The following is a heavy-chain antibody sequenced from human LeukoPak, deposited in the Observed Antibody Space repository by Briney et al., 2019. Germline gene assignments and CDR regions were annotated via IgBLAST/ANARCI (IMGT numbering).Heavy chain of an antibody. CDR2: IYTTGST. V-gene: IGHV4-61*02. J-gene: IGHJ6*03. CDR1: GGSINGGGFY. D-gene: IGHD1-1*01. CDR3: ARVRVQPGADSGVYNYMDV. Sequence: SETLSLTCTVSGGSINGGGFYWSWIRQPAGKGLEWIGRIYTTGSTKYNLSLKSRVTLSADTSKNQFSLKLTSMTAADTAVYYCARVRVQPGADSGVYNYMDVWGKGATVTVSS.